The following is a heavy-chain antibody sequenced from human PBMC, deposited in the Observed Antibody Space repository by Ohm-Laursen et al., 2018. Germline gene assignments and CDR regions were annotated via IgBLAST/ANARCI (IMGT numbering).Heavy chain of an antibody. CDR2: SRDKANSYTT. Sequence: SLRLSCAASGFTFGDYAMSWFRQAPGKGLELVARSRDKANSYTTAYVASVKGRFSISRDDSENSLYLQMSSLKTEDTAVYYCARTRNFQPYDVWGQGTMVIVSS. D-gene: IGHD2/OR15-2a*01. CDR1: GFTFGDYA. V-gene: IGHV3-72*01. CDR3: ARTRNFQPYDV. J-gene: IGHJ3*01.